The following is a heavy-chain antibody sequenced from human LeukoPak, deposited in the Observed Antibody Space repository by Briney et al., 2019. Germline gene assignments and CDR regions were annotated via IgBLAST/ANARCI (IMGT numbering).Heavy chain of an antibody. V-gene: IGHV4-39*01. D-gene: IGHD5-18*01. CDR3: ARLDLVDTALFDY. Sequence: PSETLSLTCAVYGGSFRGYYWSWIRQPPGKGLEWIGSIYYSGSTYYDPSLKSRVTISVDTSKNQFSLKLSSVTAADTAVYYCARLDLVDTALFDYWGQGTLVTVSS. CDR1: GGSFRGYY. J-gene: IGHJ4*02. CDR2: IYYSGST.